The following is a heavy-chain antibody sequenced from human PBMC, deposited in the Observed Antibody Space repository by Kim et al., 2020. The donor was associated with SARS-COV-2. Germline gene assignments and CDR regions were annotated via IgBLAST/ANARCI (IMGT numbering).Heavy chain of an antibody. Sequence: GGSLRLSCAASGFTFSSYGMHWVRQAPGKGLEWVAVISYDGSNKYYADSVKGRFTISRDNSKNTLYLQMNSLRAEDTAVYYCAKEWRRLVWDWGQGTLVTVSS. CDR2: ISYDGSNK. CDR3: AKEWRRLVWD. D-gene: IGHD6-6*01. CDR1: GFTFSSYG. J-gene: IGHJ4*02. V-gene: IGHV3-30*18.